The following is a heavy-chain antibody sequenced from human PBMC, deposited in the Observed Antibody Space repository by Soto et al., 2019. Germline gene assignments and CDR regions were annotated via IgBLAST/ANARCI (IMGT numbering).Heavy chain of an antibody. V-gene: IGHV3-30*18. J-gene: IGHJ5*02. CDR1: GFTFSSYG. CDR2: ISYDGSNK. Sequence: QVQLVESGGGVVQPGRSLRLSCAASGFTFSSYGMHWVRQAPGKGLEWVAVISYDGSNKYYAYSVKGRFTISRDNSKNTLYLQMNSLRAEDTAVYYCAKDRCLGYCSGGSCECWFDPWGQGTLVTVSS. CDR3: AKDRCLGYCSGGSCECWFDP. D-gene: IGHD2-15*01.